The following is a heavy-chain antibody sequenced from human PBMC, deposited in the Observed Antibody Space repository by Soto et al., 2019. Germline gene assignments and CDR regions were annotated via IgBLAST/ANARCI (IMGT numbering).Heavy chain of an antibody. Sequence: QVQLVQSGAEMKKPGASVKVSCKSSGYTFNIYGIHWLRQAPGQSLEWMGWINGGTGNVEYSQRFQDRVIISRDTSASTEYMEVSRLTFDDTAIYRCARATIPSQPKGLDVWGQGTAVIVSS. D-gene: IGHD2-2*02. CDR2: INGGTGNV. V-gene: IGHV1-3*01. J-gene: IGHJ6*02. CDR3: ARATIPSQPKGLDV. CDR1: GYTFNIYG.